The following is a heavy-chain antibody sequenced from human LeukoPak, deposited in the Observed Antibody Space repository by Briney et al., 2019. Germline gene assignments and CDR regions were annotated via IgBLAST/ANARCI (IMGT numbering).Heavy chain of an antibody. V-gene: IGHV1-2*02. CDR2: INPNTGGT. Sequence: ASVKVSCKASGYTFTADYLHWVRQAPGQGLEWIGWINPNTGGTNYAQKFQGRVTMTRDTSISTAYMELSSLRSDDTAVYYCARWAVAGSVYWFDPWGQGTLVTVSS. CDR3: ARWAVAGSVYWFDP. CDR1: GYTFTADY. D-gene: IGHD6-19*01. J-gene: IGHJ5*02.